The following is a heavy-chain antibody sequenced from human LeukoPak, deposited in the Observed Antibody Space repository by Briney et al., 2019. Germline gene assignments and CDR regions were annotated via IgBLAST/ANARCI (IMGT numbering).Heavy chain of an antibody. V-gene: IGHV4-59*12. Sequence: SETLSLTCTVSGGSISNFYWIWIRQPPGKGLEWIGNIHYSGSTNSNPSLKSRVTISVDTSKNQFSLKLSSVTAADTAVYYCARDRFCHGDCGVDYWGQGTLVTVSS. CDR1: GGSISNFY. CDR2: IHYSGST. J-gene: IGHJ4*02. CDR3: ARDRFCHGDCGVDY. D-gene: IGHD2-21*01.